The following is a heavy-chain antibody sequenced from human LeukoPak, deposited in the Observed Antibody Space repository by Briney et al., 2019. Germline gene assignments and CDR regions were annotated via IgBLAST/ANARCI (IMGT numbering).Heavy chain of an antibody. V-gene: IGHV4-39*01. CDR2: IYYSGST. CDR1: GGSISSSSCY. J-gene: IGHJ3*02. CDR3: ASRRSYTPAPDAFDI. Sequence: PSETLSLTCTVSGGSISSSSCYWGWIRQPPGKGLEWIGSIYYSGSTYYNPSLKSRVTISVDTSKNQFSLKLSSVTAADTAVYYCASRRSYTPAPDAFDIWGQGTMVTVSP. D-gene: IGHD1-26*01.